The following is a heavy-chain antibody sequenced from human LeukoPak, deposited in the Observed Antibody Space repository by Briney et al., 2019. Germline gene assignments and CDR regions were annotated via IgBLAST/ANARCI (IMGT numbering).Heavy chain of an antibody. CDR3: ASWGEYCSGGSCYSYFDY. D-gene: IGHD2-15*01. Sequence: SQTLSLTCAVSGGSISSGGYSWSWIRQPPGKGLEWIGYIYHSGSTYYNPSLKGRVTISVDRSKNQFSLKLSSVTAADTAVYYCASWGEYCSGGSCYSYFDYWGQGTLVTVSS. CDR2: IYHSGST. CDR1: GGSISSGGYS. J-gene: IGHJ4*02. V-gene: IGHV4-30-2*01.